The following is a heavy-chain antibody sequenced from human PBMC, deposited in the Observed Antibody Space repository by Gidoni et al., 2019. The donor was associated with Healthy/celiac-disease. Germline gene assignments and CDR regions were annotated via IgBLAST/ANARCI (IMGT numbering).Heavy chain of an antibody. Sequence: VSVIYSGGSTYYADSVKGRFTISRDNSKNTLYLQMNSLRAEDTAVYYCARDTVTPLTLYYYGMDVWGQGTTVTVSS. V-gene: IGHV3-53*01. CDR2: IYSGGST. CDR3: ARDTVTPLTLYYYGMDV. D-gene: IGHD4-4*01. J-gene: IGHJ6*02.